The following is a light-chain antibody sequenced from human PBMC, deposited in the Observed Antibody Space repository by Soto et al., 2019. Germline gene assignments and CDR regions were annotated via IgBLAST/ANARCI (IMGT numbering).Light chain of an antibody. CDR1: QDIRTS. CDR2: GAS. Sequence: DIQMTQSPSSLSASVGARISITCQASQDIRTSLSWFQQKPGRAPKLPIYGASNLATGVPSRFRGSGSGTDFTFTISSLQPEDISTYYCQQYDNLPPFTFGPGTKVDIK. J-gene: IGKJ3*01. V-gene: IGKV1-33*01. CDR3: QQYDNLPPFT.